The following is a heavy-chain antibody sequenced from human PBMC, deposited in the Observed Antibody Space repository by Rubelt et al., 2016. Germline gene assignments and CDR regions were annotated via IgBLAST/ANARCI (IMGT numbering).Heavy chain of an antibody. CDR1: GFTFSKYW. J-gene: IGHJ5*02. Sequence: EVQLVESGGGLVQPGGSLRLSCAASGFTFSKYWMSWVRQAPGKGLEWVANIKQDGSEKYYVDSVKGRFTIARDNAKNSLYLKMNSLRAEDTAVYYCASDKTGTGFDPWGQGTLVTVSS. CDR3: ASDKTGTGFDP. V-gene: IGHV3-7*05. D-gene: IGHD1-1*01. CDR2: IKQDGSEK.